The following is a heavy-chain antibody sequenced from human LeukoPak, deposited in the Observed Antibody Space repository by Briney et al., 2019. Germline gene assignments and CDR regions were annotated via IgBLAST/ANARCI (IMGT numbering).Heavy chain of an antibody. CDR2: IRYDGSNK. J-gene: IGHJ4*02. Sequence: GGSLRLSCVASGFTFSSYGMHWVRQAPGKGLEWVAFIRYDGSNKYYADSVKGRFTISRDNSKNTLYLQMNSLRAEDTAVYYCALSSPATLTTGYWGQGTLVTVSS. CDR3: ALSSPATLTTGY. CDR1: GFTFSSYG. D-gene: IGHD4-17*01. V-gene: IGHV3-30*02.